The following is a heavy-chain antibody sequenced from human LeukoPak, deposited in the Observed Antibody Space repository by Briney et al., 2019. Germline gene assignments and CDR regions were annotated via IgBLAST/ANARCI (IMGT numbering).Heavy chain of an antibody. J-gene: IGHJ4*02. V-gene: IGHV4-61*02. CDR1: GGSISSGSYY. D-gene: IGHD6-19*01. CDR2: IYTSGST. Sequence: SETLSLTCTVSGGSISSGSYYWSWIRQPAGKGLEWIGRIYTSGSTNYNPSLKSRVTISVDTSRNQFSLKLSSVTAADTAVYYCAREGISSGTLDYWGQGTLVTVSS. CDR3: AREGISSGTLDY.